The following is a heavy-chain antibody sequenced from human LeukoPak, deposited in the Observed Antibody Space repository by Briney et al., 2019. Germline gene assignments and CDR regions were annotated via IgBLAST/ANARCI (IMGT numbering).Heavy chain of an antibody. CDR3: ARGVGYSYGAYDY. V-gene: IGHV3-23*01. CDR1: GFTFSSDA. J-gene: IGHJ4*02. Sequence: GGSLRLSCAASGFTFSSDAMSWVRQAPGKGLEWVSAISGSGSTIYYADSVKGRFTISRDNAKNSLYLQMNSLRAEDTAVYYCARGVGYSYGAYDYWGQGTLVTVSS. CDR2: ISGSGSTI. D-gene: IGHD5-18*01.